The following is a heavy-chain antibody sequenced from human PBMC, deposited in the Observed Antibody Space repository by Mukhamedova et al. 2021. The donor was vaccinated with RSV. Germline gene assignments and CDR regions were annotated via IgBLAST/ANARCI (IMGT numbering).Heavy chain of an antibody. Sequence: EWVAVMADDGSSQIYAESVKGRFTISRDNSKNTLYLEMNSLTREDTAVYYCAKEQIRKSMVQGCDHWGQGTPVPVSS. V-gene: IGHV3-30*18. CDR3: AKEQIRKSMVQGCDH. J-gene: IGHJ4*02. D-gene: IGHD3-10*01. CDR2: MADDGSSQ.